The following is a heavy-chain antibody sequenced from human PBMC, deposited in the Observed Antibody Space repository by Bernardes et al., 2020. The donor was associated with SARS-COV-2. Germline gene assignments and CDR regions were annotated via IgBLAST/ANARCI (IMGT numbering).Heavy chain of an antibody. Sequence: GGSLRLSCAASGFTFSSYAMSWVRQAPGKGLEWVSAISGSGGSTYYADSVKGRFTISRDNSKNTLYLQMNSLRAEDTAVYYCASNYGDYVWYYYYGMDVWGQGTTVTVSS. CDR3: ASNYGDYVWYYYYGMDV. V-gene: IGHV3-23*01. D-gene: IGHD4-17*01. J-gene: IGHJ6*02. CDR2: ISGSGGST. CDR1: GFTFSSYA.